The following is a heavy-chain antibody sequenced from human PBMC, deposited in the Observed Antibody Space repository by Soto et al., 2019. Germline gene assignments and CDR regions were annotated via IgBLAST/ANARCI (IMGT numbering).Heavy chain of an antibody. CDR3: ARVVKGHSGYDVAFDP. J-gene: IGHJ5*02. CDR1: GGTFSSYA. CDR2: IIPIFGTA. D-gene: IGHD5-12*01. V-gene: IGHV1-69*06. Sequence: RASVKVSCKASGGTFSSYAISWVRQAPGQGLEWMGGIIPIFGTANYAQKFQGRVTITADKSTSTAYMELSSLRSEDTAVYYCARVVKGHSGYDVAFDPWGQGTLVTVSS.